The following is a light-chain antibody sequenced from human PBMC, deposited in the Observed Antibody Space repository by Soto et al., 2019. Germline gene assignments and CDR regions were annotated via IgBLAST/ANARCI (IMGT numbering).Light chain of an antibody. Sequence: EIVLTQSPATLSLSPGEIATLSCRASQSVSSNLAWYQQKPGQAPRLLIYDASNRAPGIPARFSGSGSGTDFTLTISSLEPEDFAVYYCQQRSNWTQFTFGPGTKVYI. CDR3: QQRSNWTQFT. J-gene: IGKJ3*01. CDR1: QSVSSN. CDR2: DAS. V-gene: IGKV3-11*01.